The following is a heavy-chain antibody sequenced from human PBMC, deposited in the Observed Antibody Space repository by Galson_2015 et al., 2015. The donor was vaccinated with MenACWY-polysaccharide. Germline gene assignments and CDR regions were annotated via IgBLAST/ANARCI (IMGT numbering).Heavy chain of an antibody. CDR2: INNDATTI. D-gene: IGHD3-10*01. CDR3: ARRGGSYYDS. V-gene: IGHV3-74*01. Sequence: SLRLSCAASGFTFSSDWMHWVRQAPGKGLVWVSRINNDATTINYADSVKGRCIISRDNAKNTLYLQMNSLRAEDTAVYYCARRGGSYYDSWGQGTLVTVSS. J-gene: IGHJ4*02. CDR1: GFTFSSDW.